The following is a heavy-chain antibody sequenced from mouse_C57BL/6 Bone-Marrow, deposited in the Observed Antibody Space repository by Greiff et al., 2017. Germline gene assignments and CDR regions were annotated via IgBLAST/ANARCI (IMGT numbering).Heavy chain of an antibody. Sequence: EVMLVESGGGLVKPGGSLKLSCAASGFTFSSYAMSWVRQTPEKRLEWVATISDGGSYTYYPDNVKSRFTISRDNAKNNLYLQMSHLKSEDTAMYYCARGGLRRGYYYAMDYWGQGTSVTVSS. D-gene: IGHD2-4*01. CDR3: ARGGLRRGYYYAMDY. CDR2: ISDGGSYT. J-gene: IGHJ4*01. V-gene: IGHV5-4*03. CDR1: GFTFSSYA.